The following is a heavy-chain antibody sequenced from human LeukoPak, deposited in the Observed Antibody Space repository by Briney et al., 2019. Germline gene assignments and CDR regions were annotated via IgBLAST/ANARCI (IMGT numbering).Heavy chain of an antibody. CDR1: GYSFTSYW. J-gene: IGHJ4*02. V-gene: IGHV5-51*01. Sequence: GESLKISCRGSGYSFTSYWIGWVRQMPGKGLEWVGIIYPGDSDTRYSPSFQGQVTVSADKSISTAYLQWSSLKASDTAMYYCARLYDILTGNSFDYWGQGTLVTVSS. CDR3: ARLYDILTGNSFDY. D-gene: IGHD3-9*01. CDR2: IYPGDSDT.